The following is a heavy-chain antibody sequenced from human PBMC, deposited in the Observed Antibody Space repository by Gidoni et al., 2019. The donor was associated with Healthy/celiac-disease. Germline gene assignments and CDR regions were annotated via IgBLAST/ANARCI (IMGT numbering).Heavy chain of an antibody. D-gene: IGHD3-22*01. Sequence: EVQLVESGGGLVQPGGSLKLSCAASGFTFSGSAMHWVRQASGKGLGWVGRIRSKANSYATAYAASVKGRFTISRDDSKNTAYLQMNSLKTEDTAVYYCTRHPERYYDSSGDDYWGQGTLVTVSS. CDR2: IRSKANSYAT. CDR1: GFTFSGSA. J-gene: IGHJ4*02. CDR3: TRHPERYYDSSGDDY. V-gene: IGHV3-73*01.